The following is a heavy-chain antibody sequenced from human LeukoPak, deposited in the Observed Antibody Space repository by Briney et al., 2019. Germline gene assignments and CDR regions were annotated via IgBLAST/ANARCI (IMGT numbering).Heavy chain of an antibody. V-gene: IGHV3-23*01. D-gene: IGHD7-27*01. CDR2: ITTGGPNT. CDR3: AKDGGLWVSAHWGDS. CDR1: GFNFNNAW. J-gene: IGHJ4*02. Sequence: GGSLRLSCTTSGFNFNNAWMSWVRQAPGKGLKWVSTITTGGPNTYYADSVKGRFTVSRDDSKNTLYLQMNSLRAEDTAVYYCAKDGGLWVSAHWGDSWGRGTLVTVSS.